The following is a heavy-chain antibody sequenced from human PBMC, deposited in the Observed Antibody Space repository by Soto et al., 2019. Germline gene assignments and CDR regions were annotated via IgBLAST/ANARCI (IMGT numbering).Heavy chain of an antibody. V-gene: IGHV1-3*01. CDR3: ASSVVVTAIPDY. CDR2: INAGNGNT. CDR1: GGTFSSYS. Sequence: ASVKVSCKASGGTFSSYSMHWVRQAPGQSLEWMGWINAGNGNTKYSQKFQGRVTITRDTSASTAYMELSSLRSEDTAVYYCASSVVVTAIPDYWGQGTLVTVSS. J-gene: IGHJ4*02. D-gene: IGHD2-21*02.